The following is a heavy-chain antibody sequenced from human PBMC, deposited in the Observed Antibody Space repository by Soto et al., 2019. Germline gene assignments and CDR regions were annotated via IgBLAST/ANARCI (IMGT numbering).Heavy chain of an antibody. CDR3: AREQGIRFLEWLVDY. D-gene: IGHD3-3*01. CDR1: GYTFTSYY. J-gene: IGHJ4*02. V-gene: IGHV1-46*01. CDR2: VNPSGGST. Sequence: GASVKVSCKASGYTFTSYYMHWVRQAPGQGLEWMGIVNPSGGSTSYAQKFQGRVTMTRDTSTSTVYMELSSLRSEDTAVYYCAREQGIRFLEWLVDYWGQGTLVTVSS.